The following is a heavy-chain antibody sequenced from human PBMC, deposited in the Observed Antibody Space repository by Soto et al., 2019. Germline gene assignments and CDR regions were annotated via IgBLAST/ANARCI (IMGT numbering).Heavy chain of an antibody. CDR2: IVVGSGNT. CDR3: AREDRDRETGLVPAAIDGMDV. CDR1: GFTFTRSA. V-gene: IGHV1-58*01. D-gene: IGHD2-2*01. J-gene: IGHJ6*02. Sequence: ASVKVSCKASGFTFTRSAVQWVRQARGQRLEWIGWIVVGSGNTNYAQKFQERVTITRDMPTSTAYMELSSLGPDDTAVYYCAREDRDRETGLVPAAIDGMDVRGQGTTVTVSS.